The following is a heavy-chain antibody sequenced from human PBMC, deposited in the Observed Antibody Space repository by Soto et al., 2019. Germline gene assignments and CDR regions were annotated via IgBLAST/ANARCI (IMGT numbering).Heavy chain of an antibody. J-gene: IGHJ6*02. CDR2: ISSSGSII. CDR1: GFMFSDYY. Sequence: PGGSLRLSCAASGFMFSDYYMNWIRQTPGKGLEWISYISSSGSIIKYADSVKGRFTISRDNGKNSLYLQMNSLRGEDTAVYYCARESTYFDFWTGLMDVWGQGTTVTVSS. CDR3: ARESTYFDFWTGLMDV. V-gene: IGHV3-11*01. D-gene: IGHD3-3*01.